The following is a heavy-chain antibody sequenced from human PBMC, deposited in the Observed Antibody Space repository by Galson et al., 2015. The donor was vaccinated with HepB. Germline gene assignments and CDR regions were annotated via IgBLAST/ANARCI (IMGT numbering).Heavy chain of an antibody. J-gene: IGHJ4*02. D-gene: IGHD6-19*01. CDR1: GYTLTELS. CDR3: ATVVDSSGWGFDY. Sequence: SVKVSCKVSGYTLTELSMHWVRQAPGKGLEWMGGFDPEDGETIYAQKFQGRVTMTEDTSTDTAYMELSSLRSEDTAAYYCATVVDSSGWGFDYWGQGTLVTVSS. V-gene: IGHV1-24*01. CDR2: FDPEDGET.